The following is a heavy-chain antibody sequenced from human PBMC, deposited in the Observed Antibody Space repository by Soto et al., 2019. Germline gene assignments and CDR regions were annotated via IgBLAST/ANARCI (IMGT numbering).Heavy chain of an antibody. CDR2: IYHSGST. V-gene: IGHV4-4*02. J-gene: IGHJ2*01. CDR1: GGSISSSNW. CDR3: ARANGSSSWSWYFDL. D-gene: IGHD6-13*01. Sequence: QVQLQESGPGLVKPSGTLSLTCAVSGGSISSSNWWSWVRQPPGKGLEWIGEIYHSGSTNYNPSLKSRVTISVDKSKNPFSLKLSSVTAADTAVYYCARANGSSSWSWYFDLWGRGTLVTVSS.